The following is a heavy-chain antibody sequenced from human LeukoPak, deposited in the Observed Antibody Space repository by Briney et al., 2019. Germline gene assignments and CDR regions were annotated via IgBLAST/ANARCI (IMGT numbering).Heavy chain of an antibody. CDR2: IYYSGST. V-gene: IGHV4-39*01. Sequence: TPSETLSLTCTVSGGSISSSSYYWGWIRQPPGKGLEWIGSIYYSGSTYYNPSLKSRVTISVDTSKNQFSLKLSSVTAADTAVYYCARRRSGMISIDCWGQGTLVTVSS. J-gene: IGHJ4*02. CDR1: GGSISSSSYY. CDR3: ARRRSGMISIDC. D-gene: IGHD3-16*01.